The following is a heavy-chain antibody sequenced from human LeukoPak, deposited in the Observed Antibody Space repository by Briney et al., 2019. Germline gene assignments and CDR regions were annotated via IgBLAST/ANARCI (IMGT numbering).Heavy chain of an antibody. CDR2: INPNSGGT. V-gene: IGHV1-2*02. D-gene: IGHD6-13*01. CDR3: ARYDSSRYVLGH. CDR1: GYTFTGYY. Sequence: ASVKVSCKASGYTFTGYYMHWVRQAPGQGLEWMGWINPNSGGTNYAQKFQGRVTITRDTSISTAYMELSRLRSDDTAVYYCARYDSSRYVLGHRGQGNLVNGSS. J-gene: IGHJ4*01.